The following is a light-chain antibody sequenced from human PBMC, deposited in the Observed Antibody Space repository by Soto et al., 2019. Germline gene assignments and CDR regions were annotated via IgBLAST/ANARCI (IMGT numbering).Light chain of an antibody. V-gene: IGKV3-20*01. Sequence: EIVLTQSPGTLSLSPGERATLSCRTSQPVSSDYVGWYQQKPGQAPKVLIYAASGRASGIPDRFSGSGPGTDFTLTISKLEPEDFAVYYCQHYGTSPQTFGPGTKVDIK. CDR2: AAS. J-gene: IGKJ1*01. CDR3: QHYGTSPQT. CDR1: QPVSSDY.